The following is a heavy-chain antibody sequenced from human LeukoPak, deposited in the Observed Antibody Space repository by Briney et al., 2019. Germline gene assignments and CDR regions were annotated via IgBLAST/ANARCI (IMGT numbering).Heavy chain of an antibody. Sequence: ASVKVSCKASGYTFTGYYMHWVRQAPGQGLEWMGRINPNSGGTNYAQKFQGRVTMTRDTSISTAYMELSRLRSDDTAVYYCARDSSGWYDPSYYYYMDVWGKGTTVTVSS. CDR3: ARDSSGWYDPSYYYYMDV. V-gene: IGHV1-2*06. J-gene: IGHJ6*03. CDR1: GYTFTGYY. CDR2: INPNSGGT. D-gene: IGHD6-19*01.